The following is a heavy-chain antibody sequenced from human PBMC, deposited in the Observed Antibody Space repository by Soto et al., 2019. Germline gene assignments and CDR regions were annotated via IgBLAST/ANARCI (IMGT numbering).Heavy chain of an antibody. CDR3: AKPYSGSYYFVY. Sequence: QLQLQESGPGLVKPSETLSLTCTVSGGSISSSSYYWGWIRQPPGKGLEWIGSIYYSGSTYYNPSLKRRATISVDTSKNQFYLKLSFVTAADTAVYYCAKPYSGSYYFVYWGQGTLVTVSS. CDR1: GGSISSSSYY. CDR2: IYYSGST. D-gene: IGHD1-26*01. J-gene: IGHJ4*02. V-gene: IGHV4-39*01.